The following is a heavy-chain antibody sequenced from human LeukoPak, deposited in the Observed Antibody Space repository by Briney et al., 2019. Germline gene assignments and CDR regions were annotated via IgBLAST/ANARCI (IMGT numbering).Heavy chain of an antibody. CDR3: ARDRVAAAGIGY. D-gene: IGHD6-13*01. CDR1: GFTFSSYA. CDR2: ISSSSSYI. Sequence: PGGSLRLSCAASGFTFSSYAMSWVRQAPGKGLEWVSSISSSSSYIYYADSVKGRFTISRDNAKNSLYLQMNSLRAEDTAVYYCARDRVAAAGIGYWGQGTLVTVSS. J-gene: IGHJ4*02. V-gene: IGHV3-21*01.